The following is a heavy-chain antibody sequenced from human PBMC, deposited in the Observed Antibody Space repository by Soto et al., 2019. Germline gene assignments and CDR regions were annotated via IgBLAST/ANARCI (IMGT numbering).Heavy chain of an antibody. CDR1: GGSVTTISTY. J-gene: IGHJ4*02. Sequence: QVQLQESGPGQVRPSQTLSLTCTVSGGSVTTISTYWSWLRHCPGKGLEGIRYGHHSGRTYYNPSLNSRVKMSVDTTKSQYHLTLTSVTDADTAVYYCARDQDYYDHSGYLHYLDFWGQGTLVTVSS. CDR3: ARDQDYYDHSGYLHYLDF. CDR2: GHHSGRT. D-gene: IGHD5-12*01. V-gene: IGHV4-31*03.